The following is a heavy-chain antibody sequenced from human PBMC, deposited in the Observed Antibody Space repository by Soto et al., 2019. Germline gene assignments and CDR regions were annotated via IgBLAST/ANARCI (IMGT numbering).Heavy chain of an antibody. CDR1: GGSISSSSYY. Sequence: PSETLSLTCTVSGGSISSSSYYWGWIRQPPGKGLEWIGYIYHSGSTYYNPSLKSRVTISVDRSKNQFSLKLSSVTAADTAVYYCARGITIFGVADGMDVWGQGTTVTVSS. CDR2: IYHSGST. D-gene: IGHD3-3*01. J-gene: IGHJ6*02. V-gene: IGHV4-39*07. CDR3: ARGITIFGVADGMDV.